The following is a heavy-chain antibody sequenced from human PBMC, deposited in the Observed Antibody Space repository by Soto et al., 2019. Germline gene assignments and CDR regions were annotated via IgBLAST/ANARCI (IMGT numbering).Heavy chain of an antibody. Sequence: ASVKVSCKASGYTFTSYGISWARQAPGQGLEWMGWISAYNGNTNYAQKLQGRVTMTTDTSTSTAYMELRSLRSDDTAVYYCARVALVYGSGSYRFYMDVWGKGTTVTVSS. D-gene: IGHD3-10*01. CDR3: ARVALVYGSGSYRFYMDV. CDR2: ISAYNGNT. CDR1: GYTFTSYG. J-gene: IGHJ6*03. V-gene: IGHV1-18*01.